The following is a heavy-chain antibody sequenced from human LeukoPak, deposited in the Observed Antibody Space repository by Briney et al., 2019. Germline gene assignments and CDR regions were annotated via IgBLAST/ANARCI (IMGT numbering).Heavy chain of an antibody. CDR1: GYTFTSYG. V-gene: IGHV1-18*01. CDR3: ASFMTYYYDSSGYPYGMDV. Sequence: ASVKVSCKASGYTFTSYGISWVRQAPGQGLEWMGWISAYNGNTNYAQKLQGRVTMTTDTSTSTAYMELRSLRSDDTAVYYCASFMTYYYDSSGYPYGMDVWGQGTTVTVSS. J-gene: IGHJ6*02. D-gene: IGHD3-22*01. CDR2: ISAYNGNT.